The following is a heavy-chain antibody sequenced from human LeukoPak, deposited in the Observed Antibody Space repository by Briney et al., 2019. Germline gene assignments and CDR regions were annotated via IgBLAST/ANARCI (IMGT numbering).Heavy chain of an antibody. J-gene: IGHJ4*02. CDR1: GGSISSSNW. V-gene: IGHV4-4*02. Sequence: SETLSLTCAVSGGSISSSNWWSWVRQPPGKGLEWIGEIYHSGSTNYNPSLKSRVTISVDTSKNQFSLKLSSVTAADTAVYYCARGAPGERTFDYWGQGTLVTVSS. D-gene: IGHD3-10*01. CDR3: ARGAPGERTFDY. CDR2: IYHSGST.